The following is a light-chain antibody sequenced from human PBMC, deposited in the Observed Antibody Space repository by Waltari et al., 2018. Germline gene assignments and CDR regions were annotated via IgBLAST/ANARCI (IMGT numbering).Light chain of an antibody. CDR2: QAS. CDR1: QSISTW. CDR3: QQYYSYPWT. V-gene: IGKV1-5*03. J-gene: IGKJ1*01. Sequence: DIQMTQSPSTLSASVGDRVTITCRASQSISTWLDWYQQEPGKAPKLLISQASSLESGVSSRFSGSESGTEFTLNISSLQPDDFATYYCQQYYSYPWTFGQGTKVDIK.